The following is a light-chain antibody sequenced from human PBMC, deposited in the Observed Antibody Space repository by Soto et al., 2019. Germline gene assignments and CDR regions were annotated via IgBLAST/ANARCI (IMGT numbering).Light chain of an antibody. J-gene: IGKJ4*01. CDR1: QSVTSNY. CDR2: GAF. Sequence: EVVLTQSPGTLSLSPGERATLSCRASQSVTSNYLAWYQQKPGRAPRRLIFGAFNRATGIPDRFSGSSSGTDFTLTINALEPEDFAVYYCQQYDTSPLTFGGGTKVEI. V-gene: IGKV3-20*01. CDR3: QQYDTSPLT.